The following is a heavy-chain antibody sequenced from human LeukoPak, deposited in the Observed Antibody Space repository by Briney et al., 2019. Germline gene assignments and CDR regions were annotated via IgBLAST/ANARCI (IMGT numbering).Heavy chain of an antibody. CDR3: ARNGRLIEF. J-gene: IGHJ4*02. Sequence: GGSLRLSCAASGFTFSSSWMTWVRQAPGKGLEWVANIKPDGSEKYYVDSVKGRFTISRDNARNSLDLQMNSLRVEDTAIYYCARNGRLIEFWGQGTLVTASS. D-gene: IGHD2-8*01. V-gene: IGHV3-7*01. CDR1: GFTFSSSW. CDR2: IKPDGSEK.